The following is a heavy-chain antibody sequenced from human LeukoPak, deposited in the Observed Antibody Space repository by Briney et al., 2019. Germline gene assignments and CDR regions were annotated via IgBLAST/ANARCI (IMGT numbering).Heavy chain of an antibody. CDR1: GFTFSNYS. V-gene: IGHV3-21*01. CDR3: ARGGYQPYYYMDV. J-gene: IGHJ6*03. CDR2: ISSSSGYI. D-gene: IGHD2-2*01. Sequence: GGSLRLSCAASGFTFSNYSMNWVRQAPGKGLEWVSSISSSSGYIFYADSVKGRFTISRDNSKKIVYLQMDSLRVDDTAVYYCARGGYQPYYYMDVWGTGTTVTVSS.